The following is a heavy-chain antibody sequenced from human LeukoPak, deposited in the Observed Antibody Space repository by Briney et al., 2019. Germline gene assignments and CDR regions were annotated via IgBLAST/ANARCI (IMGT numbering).Heavy chain of an antibody. CDR2: IYYTGTT. V-gene: IGHV4-39*01. Sequence: SETVSLTCIVSGGSISSSSHNWGWIRQPPGKGLEWIGSIYYTGTTYYNPSLKSRLTISVDTSKNQFSLKLSSVTAVDTAVYYSARHDRIIASPLVWGQGILVTVSS. CDR3: ARHDRIIASPLV. CDR1: GGSISSSSHN. J-gene: IGHJ4*02. D-gene: IGHD6-13*01.